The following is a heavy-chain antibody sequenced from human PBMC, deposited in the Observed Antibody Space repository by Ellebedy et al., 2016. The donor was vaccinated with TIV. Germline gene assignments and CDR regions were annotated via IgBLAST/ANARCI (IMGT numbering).Heavy chain of an antibody. CDR1: GFPFSSYW. V-gene: IGHV3-7*03. Sequence: PSETLSLTCAASGFPFSSYWMSWVRQAPGKGLEWVANTKQDGSEKYYVDSVKGRFTISRDNAKNSLYLQMNSLRAEDTAVYYCARSTGDYWGQGTLVTVSS. J-gene: IGHJ4*02. D-gene: IGHD1-14*01. CDR2: TKQDGSEK. CDR3: ARSTGDY.